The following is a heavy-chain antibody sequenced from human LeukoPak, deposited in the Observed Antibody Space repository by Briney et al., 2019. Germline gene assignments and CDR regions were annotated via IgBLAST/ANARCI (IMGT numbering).Heavy chain of an antibody. J-gene: IGHJ4*02. D-gene: IGHD5-18*01. CDR3: APSTAMATYYFDY. V-gene: IGHV3-21*01. Sequence: GGSVRLSCAASGFTFSSYSMNWVRQAPGKGLEWVSSISSSSSYIYYADSVKGRFTISRDNAKNSLYLQMNSLRAEDTAVYYCAPSTAMATYYFDYWGQGTLVTVSS. CDR1: GFTFSSYS. CDR2: ISSSSSYI.